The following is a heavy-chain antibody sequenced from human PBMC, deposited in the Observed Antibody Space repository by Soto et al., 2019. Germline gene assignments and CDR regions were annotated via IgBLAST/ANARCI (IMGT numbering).Heavy chain of an antibody. CDR3: ASRDNDFWSGYPLDYYGMDV. CDR2: INPSGGST. J-gene: IGHJ6*02. V-gene: IGHV1-46*01. CDR1: GYTFTSYY. Sequence: VASVKVSCKASGYTFTSYYMHWVRQAPGQGLEWMGIINPSGGSTSYAQKFQGRVTMTRDTSASTAYMELSSLRSEDTAVYYCASRDNDFWSGYPLDYYGMDVWGQGTTVTVSS. D-gene: IGHD3-3*01.